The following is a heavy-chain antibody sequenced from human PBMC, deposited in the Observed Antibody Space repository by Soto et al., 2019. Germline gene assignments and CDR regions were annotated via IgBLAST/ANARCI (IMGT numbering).Heavy chain of an antibody. CDR1: GFIFGAYG. V-gene: IGHV3-30*03. CDR2: MSYDGSRK. J-gene: IGHJ4*02. D-gene: IGHD5-18*01. Sequence: GGSLRLSCAASGFIFGAYGMHWVRQAPGKGLEWVAVMSYDGSRKYYADSVKGRFTISRDNSNNTLSLEMNSLRTEDTAVYYCARDLYSYGYPDYWGQGTLVTVSS. CDR3: ARDLYSYGYPDY.